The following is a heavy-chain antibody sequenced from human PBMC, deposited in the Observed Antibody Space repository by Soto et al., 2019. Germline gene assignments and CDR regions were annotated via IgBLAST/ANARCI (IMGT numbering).Heavy chain of an antibody. D-gene: IGHD5-12*01. Sequence: QVPLQESGPGLVKPSETLSLSCTVSGGSISSYYWSWIRQTPEKGLEWIGYVNDNWGSNYNPSLTXXVXXSLATAKRQFSLRLSSVTATDTGVYSCVRPWLVALHGLGAVWGESTTVTVSP. CDR3: VRPWLVALHGLGAV. CDR2: VNDNWGS. J-gene: IGHJ6*04. CDR1: GGSISSYY. V-gene: IGHV4-59*08.